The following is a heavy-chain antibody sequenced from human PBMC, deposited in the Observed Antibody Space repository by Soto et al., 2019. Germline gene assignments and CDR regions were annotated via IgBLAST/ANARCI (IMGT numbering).Heavy chain of an antibody. D-gene: IGHD3-3*01. CDR2: ISAYNGNT. J-gene: IGHJ4*02. CDR1: GYTFTSYG. CDR3: ARDLPAYYDFWSGYFEGDPFDY. V-gene: IGHV1-18*01. Sequence: QVQLVQSGAEVKKPGASVKVSCKASGYTFTSYGISWVRQAPGQGLEWMGWISAYNGNTNYAQKLQGRDTMTTDTSTSTAYMELRGLRADDTAVYYCARDLPAYYDFWSGYFEGDPFDYWGQGTLVTVSS.